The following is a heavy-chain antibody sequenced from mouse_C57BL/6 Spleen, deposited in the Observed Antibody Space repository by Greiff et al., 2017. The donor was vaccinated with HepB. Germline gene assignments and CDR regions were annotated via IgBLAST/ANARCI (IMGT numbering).Heavy chain of an antibody. J-gene: IGHJ2*01. CDR3: ARGTVVAFYYFDY. Sequence: QVQLKQSGAELVRPGASVKLSCKASGYTFTDYYINWVKQRPGQGLEWIARIYPGSGNTYYNEKFKGKATLTAEKSSSTAYMQLSSLTSEDSAVYFCARGTVVAFYYFDYWGQGTTLTVSS. D-gene: IGHD1-1*01. CDR2: IYPGSGNT. CDR1: GYTFTDYY. V-gene: IGHV1-76*01.